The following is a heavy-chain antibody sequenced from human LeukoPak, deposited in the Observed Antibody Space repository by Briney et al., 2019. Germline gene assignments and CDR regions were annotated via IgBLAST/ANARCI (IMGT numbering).Heavy chain of an antibody. V-gene: IGHV3-23*01. D-gene: IGHD3-10*01. CDR2: ISGSGGST. J-gene: IGHJ5*02. CDR3: AKSGGEKVWFDP. Sequence: GGSLRLSCADSGFTFSSYAMSWVRQAPGKGPKWVSAISGSGGSTYYADSVKGRFTISRDNSKNTLYLQMNRLRAEDTAVYYCAKSGGEKVWFDPWGQGTLVTVSS. CDR1: GFTFSSYA.